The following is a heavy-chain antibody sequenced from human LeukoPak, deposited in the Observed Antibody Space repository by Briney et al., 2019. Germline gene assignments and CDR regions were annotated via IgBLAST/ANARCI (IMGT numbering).Heavy chain of an antibody. Sequence: GGSLRLSCAASKFTFTNYGFHWVRQAPGKGLEWVAVISYDGTKKHYADSVKGRFIISRDDSRDTLFLQMDSLRAEDTAVYYCARGLLADRGKRNWFDPWGQGTLVTVSS. J-gene: IGHJ5*02. V-gene: IGHV3-33*05. D-gene: IGHD6-19*01. CDR2: ISYDGTKK. CDR3: ARGLLADRGKRNWFDP. CDR1: KFTFTNYG.